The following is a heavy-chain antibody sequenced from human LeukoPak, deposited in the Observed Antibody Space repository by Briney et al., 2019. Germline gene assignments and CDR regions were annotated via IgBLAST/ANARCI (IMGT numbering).Heavy chain of an antibody. J-gene: IGHJ4*02. CDR3: ARAGNYYFDY. CDR2: INSDGSTT. D-gene: IGHD3-10*01. V-gene: IGHV3-74*01. CDR1: GFTFRTYW. Sequence: PAGTLSLSCAASGFTFRTYWLHWVCQSPGQGLVWVSRINSDGSTTNYADSVKGRFTVSRDNPQNTLYLQMSSLRAEDTAVYYCARAGNYYFDYWGQGALVTVSS.